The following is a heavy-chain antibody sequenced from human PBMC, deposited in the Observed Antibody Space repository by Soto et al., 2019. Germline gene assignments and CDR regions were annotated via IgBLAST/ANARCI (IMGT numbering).Heavy chain of an antibody. CDR1: GFTFSSYS. D-gene: IGHD2-21*01. V-gene: IGHV3-48*04. CDR3: ARDNSWAFDI. J-gene: IGHJ3*02. Sequence: GGSLRLSCAASGFTFSSYSMNWVRQAPGKGLEWVSYISGGSTTITYADSVRGRFTISRDNAQNSLFLQLNSLRADDTAVYFCARDNSWAFDIWGQGTMVTVSS. CDR2: ISGGSTTI.